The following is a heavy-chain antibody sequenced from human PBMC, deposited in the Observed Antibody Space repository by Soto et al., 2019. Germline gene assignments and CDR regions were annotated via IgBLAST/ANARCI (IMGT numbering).Heavy chain of an antibody. CDR2: INSDGSST. V-gene: IGHV3-74*01. D-gene: IGHD6-19*01. Sequence: PGGSLKLSCAASGFTFSSYLMHWVRQAQGKELVWVSRINSDGSSTSYADSVKGRFTISRDNAKNTLYLQMNSLRAEDTAVYYCESSGWCFPARYFDYWGQGTLVTVSS. CDR3: ESSGWCFPARYFDY. J-gene: IGHJ4*02. CDR1: GFTFSSYL.